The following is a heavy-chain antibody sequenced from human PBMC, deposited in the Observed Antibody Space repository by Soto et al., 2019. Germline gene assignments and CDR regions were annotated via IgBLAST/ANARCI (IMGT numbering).Heavy chain of an antibody. D-gene: IGHD2-21*01. CDR3: AIDLRLWYLNY. CDR2: LSGSDYST. Sequence: GGSLRLSCAASGFTFSTYAMSWVPQAPGKGLEWVSALSGSDYSTYYADTVKGRFTISRNNSKNTLYLQMNSLRAEDTAVYFCAIDLRLWYLNYWGQGTLVTVSS. J-gene: IGHJ4*02. V-gene: IGHV3-23*01. CDR1: GFTFSTYA.